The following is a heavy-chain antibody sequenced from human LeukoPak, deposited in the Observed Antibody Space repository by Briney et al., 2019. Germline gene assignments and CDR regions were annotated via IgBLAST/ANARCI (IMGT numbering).Heavy chain of an antibody. CDR1: GDSSSTYY. D-gene: IGHD6-19*01. CDR3: AGRTAYGSGFQH. J-gene: IGHJ1*01. V-gene: IGHV4-59*08. CDR2: ISYSGDT. Sequence: PSETLSLTCTVSGDSSSTYYWSWFRQPPGKGLEWIGHISYSGDTNYNPSLKSRVTISVDTSKNQFSLLLSSVTAADTAVYYCAGRTAYGSGFQHWGQGTLVTVSS.